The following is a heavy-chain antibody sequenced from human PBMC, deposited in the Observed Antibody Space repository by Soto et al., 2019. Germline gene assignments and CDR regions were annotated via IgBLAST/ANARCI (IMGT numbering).Heavy chain of an antibody. J-gene: IGHJ6*03. CDR1: GGTFSDYT. V-gene: IGHV1-69*08. Sequence: QVQLVQSAAEVKKPGSSVKVSCKASGGTFSDYTITWVRQAPGQGLEWMGRIIPILGIANYAKKFQGRVTITAEKSTSTAYMELSSVRSEDTAVYYCAGDRGSYCSVGTCYPRRHMDVWGKGTTVTVSS. CDR2: IIPILGIA. CDR3: AGDRGSYCSVGTCYPRRHMDV. D-gene: IGHD2-15*01.